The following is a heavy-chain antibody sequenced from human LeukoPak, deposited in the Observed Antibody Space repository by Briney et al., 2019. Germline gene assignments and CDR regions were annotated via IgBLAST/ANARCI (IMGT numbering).Heavy chain of an antibody. J-gene: IGHJ4*02. CDR2: LYSGGST. V-gene: IGHV3-53*01. CDR1: GFTVSDNY. CDR3: VRDSSGWFYFDY. D-gene: IGHD6-19*01. Sequence: TGGSLRLSCVASGFTVSDNYMSWVRQAPGKGLEWVSVLYSGGSTSYTDSVKGRFTISRDNSKNTLYLQMNSLRAEDTAVYYCVRDSSGWFYFDYWGQGTLVTVSS.